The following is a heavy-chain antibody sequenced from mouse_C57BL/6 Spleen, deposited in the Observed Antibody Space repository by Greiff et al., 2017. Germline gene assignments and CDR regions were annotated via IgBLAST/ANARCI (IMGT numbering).Heavy chain of an antibody. D-gene: IGHD3-3*01. CDR2: IDPEDGET. J-gene: IGHJ2*01. Sequence: VQLQQSGAELVKPGASVKLSCTASGFNIKDYYMHWVKQRTEQGLEWIGRIDPEDGETKYASKFQGKATITADTSSNTAYLQLSSLTSEDTAFYYCARGGQYYYFGDGGQGTTLTVST. CDR3: ARGGQYYYFGD. V-gene: IGHV14-2*01. CDR1: GFNIKDYY.